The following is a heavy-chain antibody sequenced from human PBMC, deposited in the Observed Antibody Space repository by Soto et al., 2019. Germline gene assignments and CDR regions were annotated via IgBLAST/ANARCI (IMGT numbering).Heavy chain of an antibody. V-gene: IGHV3-7*01. CDR1: RFTFKNYW. CDR3: ARVWARKSVPGTRVYYGMDV. Sequence: PGGSLRLSCAASRFTFKNYWMNWVRQAPGKGLEWVANIKQDGSEKYYVDSVKGRFTISRDNAKNSLYLQMNSLRAEDTAVYYCARVWARKSVPGTRVYYGMDVWGQGTTVTVSS. D-gene: IGHD6-19*01. CDR2: IKQDGSEK. J-gene: IGHJ6*02.